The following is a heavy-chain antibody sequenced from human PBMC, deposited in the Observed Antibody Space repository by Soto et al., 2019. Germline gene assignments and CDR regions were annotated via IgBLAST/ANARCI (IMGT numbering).Heavy chain of an antibody. D-gene: IGHD3-9*01. J-gene: IGHJ4*02. Sequence: GGSLRLSCAASGFTFSSYGMHWVRQAPGKGLEWVAVISYDGSNKYYADSVKGRFTISRDNSKNTLYLQMNSLRAEDTAVYYCAKDLAYYDILTGYSIPTYWGQGTLVTVPQ. CDR2: ISYDGSNK. CDR1: GFTFSSYG. V-gene: IGHV3-30*18. CDR3: AKDLAYYDILTGYSIPTY.